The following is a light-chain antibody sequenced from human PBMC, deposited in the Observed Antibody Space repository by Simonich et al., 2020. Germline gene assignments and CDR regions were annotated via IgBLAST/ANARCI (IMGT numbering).Light chain of an antibody. Sequence: SYVLTQPPSVSVDPGKTARITCGGNNIGRKRVHWYQQKPGQAPVLVVYDDSDRPSGIPERFSGSNSGNTATLTISRVEAGDEADYYCQVWDSSSDVVFGGGTKLTVL. J-gene: IGLJ2*01. CDR3: QVWDSSSDVV. CDR2: DDS. V-gene: IGLV3-21*03. CDR1: NIGRKR.